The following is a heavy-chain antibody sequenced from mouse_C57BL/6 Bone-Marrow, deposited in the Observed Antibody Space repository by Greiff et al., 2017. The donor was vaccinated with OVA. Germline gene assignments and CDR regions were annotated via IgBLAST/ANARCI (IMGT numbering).Heavy chain of an antibody. CDR3: ASGPITTVVAPFAY. J-gene: IGHJ3*01. Sequence: QVQLKQPGAELVRPGSSVKLSCKASGYTFTSYWMHWVKQMPIQGLEWIGNIDPSDSETHYNQKFKDKATLTVDKSSSTAYMQLSSLTSEDSAVYYCASGPITTVVAPFAYWGQGTLVTVSA. V-gene: IGHV1-52*01. D-gene: IGHD1-1*01. CDR2: IDPSDSET. CDR1: GYTFTSYW.